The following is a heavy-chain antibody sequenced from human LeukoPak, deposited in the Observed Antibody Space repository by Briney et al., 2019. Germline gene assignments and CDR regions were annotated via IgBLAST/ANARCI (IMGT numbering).Heavy chain of an antibody. CDR1: GGSISSGGYS. CDR2: IYHSGST. J-gene: IGHJ4*02. V-gene: IGHV4-30-2*01. D-gene: IGHD4-11*01. CDR3: ARGGMTTVTPFDY. Sequence: SETLSLTCAVSGGSISSGGYSWSWIRQPPGKGLEWIGYIYHSGSTNYNPSLKSRVTISVDTSKNQFSLKLSSVTAADTAVYYCARGGMTTVTPFDYWGQGTLVTVSS.